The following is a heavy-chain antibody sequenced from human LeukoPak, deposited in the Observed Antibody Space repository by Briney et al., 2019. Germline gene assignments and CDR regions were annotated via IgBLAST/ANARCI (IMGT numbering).Heavy chain of an antibody. CDR1: GFTFGTYS. Sequence: GGSLRLSCSASGFTFGTYSMHWLRQTPGKGLEFVSAIHHDGSGTFSADSVKGRFIISRDNSKNTSYLQMSSLRAEDTAVYYCVKDPFFYYGSDVWGQGTTVTVSS. CDR3: VKDPFFYYGSDV. V-gene: IGHV3-64D*09. J-gene: IGHJ6*02. CDR2: IHHDGSGT. D-gene: IGHD3-3*02.